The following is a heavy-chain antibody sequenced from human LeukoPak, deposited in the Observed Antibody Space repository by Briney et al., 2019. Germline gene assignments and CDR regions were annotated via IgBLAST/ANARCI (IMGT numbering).Heavy chain of an antibody. CDR3: ARDRGSYYYDGSGYYPFDY. CDR1: GGTFSSYA. V-gene: IGHV1-69*04. D-gene: IGHD3-22*01. J-gene: IGHJ4*02. CDR2: IIPILGIA. Sequence: SVKVSCKASGGTFSSYAISWVRQAPGQGLEWMGRIIPILGIANYAQKFQGRVTITADKSTSTAYMELSSLRSEDTAVYYCARDRGSYYYDGSGYYPFDYWGQGTLVTVSS.